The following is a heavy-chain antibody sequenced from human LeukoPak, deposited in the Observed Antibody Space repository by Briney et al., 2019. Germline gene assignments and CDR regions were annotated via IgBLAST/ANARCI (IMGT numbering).Heavy chain of an antibody. CDR1: GGTFSSYA. CDR3: ARVRDDGSGSETYYYYYMDV. V-gene: IGHV1-69*05. D-gene: IGHD3-10*01. Sequence: SVKVSCKASGGTFSSYAISWVRQAPGQGLEWMGGIIPIFGTANYAQKFQGRVTITTDESTSTAYMELSSLRSEDTAVYYCARVRDDGSGSETYYYYYMDVWGKGTTVTVSS. J-gene: IGHJ6*03. CDR2: IIPIFGTA.